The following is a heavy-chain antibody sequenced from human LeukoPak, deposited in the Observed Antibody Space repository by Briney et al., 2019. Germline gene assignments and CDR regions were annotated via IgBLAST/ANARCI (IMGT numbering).Heavy chain of an antibody. D-gene: IGHD6-19*01. CDR3: ARLQDSSGWLIDY. J-gene: IGHJ4*02. CDR1: GGSISTSY. V-gene: IGHV4-59*08. CDR2: MFYSGST. Sequence: SETLSLTCTVSGGSISTSYWSWIRQPPGRGLEWIGYMFYSGSTKYSPSLKSRVTMSVDTSTNQFSLRLTSVTAADSAVYYCARLQDSSGWLIDYWGQGTLVTVSS.